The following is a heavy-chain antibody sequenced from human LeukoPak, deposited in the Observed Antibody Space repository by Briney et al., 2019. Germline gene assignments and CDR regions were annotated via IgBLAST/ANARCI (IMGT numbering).Heavy chain of an antibody. CDR1: GFTFSSYA. J-gene: IGHJ6*03. D-gene: IGHD2-15*01. V-gene: IGHV3-23*01. CDR3: AKSGGSCSGGSCYYYYYYMDV. CDR2: ISGSGGST. Sequence: GGSLRLSCAASGFTFSSYASSWVRRAPGKGLEWVSTISGSGGSTYYADSVKGRFTISRDNSKNTLYLQMNSLRAEDTAVYYCAKSGGSCSGGSCYYYYYYMDVWGKGTTDTVSS.